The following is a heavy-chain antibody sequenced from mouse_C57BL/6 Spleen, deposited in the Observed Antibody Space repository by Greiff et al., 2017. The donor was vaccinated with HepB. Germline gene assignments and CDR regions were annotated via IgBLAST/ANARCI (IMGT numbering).Heavy chain of an antibody. CDR2: INPNNGGT. CDR3: TRELNFDY. Sequence: VQLQQSGPELVKPGASVKISCKASGYTFTDYYMNWVKQSHGKSLEWIGDINPNNGGTSYNQKFKGKATLTVDKSSSTAYMELRSLTSEDSAVDYCTRELNFDYWGQGTTLTVSS. V-gene: IGHV1-26*01. CDR1: GYTFTDYY. J-gene: IGHJ2*01.